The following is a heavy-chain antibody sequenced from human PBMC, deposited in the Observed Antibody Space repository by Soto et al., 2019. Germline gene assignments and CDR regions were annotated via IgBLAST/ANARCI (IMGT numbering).Heavy chain of an antibody. Sequence: SETLSLTCTVSGGSISSGGYYWSWMRQHPGKGVEWIGYIYYSGSTYYNPSLKSRVTISVATSKNQFSLKLRSVTAADTAVYDCARDSIGGAYYDSSGPVSGWGQGTLVT. J-gene: IGHJ4*02. D-gene: IGHD3-22*01. CDR2: IYYSGST. CDR1: GGSISSGGYY. CDR3: ARDSIGGAYYDSSGPVSG. V-gene: IGHV4-31*03.